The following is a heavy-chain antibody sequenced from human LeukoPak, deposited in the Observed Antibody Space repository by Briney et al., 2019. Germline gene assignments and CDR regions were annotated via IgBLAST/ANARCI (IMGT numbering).Heavy chain of an antibody. CDR1: GFTFSSYG. J-gene: IGHJ6*03. CDR2: IRYDGSNK. D-gene: IGHD1-1*01. V-gene: IGHV3-30*02. Sequence: GSLRLSCAASGFTFSSYGMHWVRQAPGQGLEWVAFIRYDGSNKYYADSVKGRFTISRDSSKNTLYLQMNSLRAEDTAVYYCAKDALANYYYYYMDVWGKGTTVTISS. CDR3: AKDALANYYYYYMDV.